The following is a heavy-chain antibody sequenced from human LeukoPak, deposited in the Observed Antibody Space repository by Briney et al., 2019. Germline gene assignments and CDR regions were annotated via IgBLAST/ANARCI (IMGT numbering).Heavy chain of an antibody. J-gene: IGHJ6*02. V-gene: IGHV3-74*01. CDR2: INSDGSST. CDR1: GYTFSGYW. Sequence: GGSLRLSCVGSGYTFSGYWMHWVRQVPGKGLVWISRINSDGSSTAYADSVKGRFTISRDNAKNTLYLQMNSLRVEDTAMYYCTRDRYYGMDVWGQGTTVTVSS. CDR3: TRDRYYGMDV.